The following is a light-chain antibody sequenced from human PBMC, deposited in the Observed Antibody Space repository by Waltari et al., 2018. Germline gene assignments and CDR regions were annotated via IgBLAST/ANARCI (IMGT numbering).Light chain of an antibody. CDR1: AGAVTSSRF. V-gene: IGLV7-46*01. CDR3: SLSYAGILV. Sequence: QAVVTQEPSLTVSPGGTVTLTCGSSAGAVTSSRFPYWFPQRPGPAPPTPISETSEKQPWTPARFSGSLIGGKAALTLSDAQPDDEAEYFCSLSYAGILVFGGGTKLTVL. J-gene: IGLJ3*02. CDR2: ETS.